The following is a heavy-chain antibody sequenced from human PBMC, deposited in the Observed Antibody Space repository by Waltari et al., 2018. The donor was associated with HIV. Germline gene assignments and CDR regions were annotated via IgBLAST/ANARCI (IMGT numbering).Heavy chain of an antibody. CDR2: ISQSGIT. J-gene: IGHJ3*02. CDR3: AREATSVTTSGGVDI. D-gene: IGHD4-17*01. Sequence: QVQLQESGPGLVKPSGTLSLTCDVSGGSVSSDNWWSWVRQPPGEGLEWIGEISQSGITNYSPSLKSRVTISIDKSRNQFSLKLNSVTAADTAVYYCAREATSVTTSGGVDIWGQGTVVTVSS. V-gene: IGHV4-4*02. CDR1: GGSVSSDNW.